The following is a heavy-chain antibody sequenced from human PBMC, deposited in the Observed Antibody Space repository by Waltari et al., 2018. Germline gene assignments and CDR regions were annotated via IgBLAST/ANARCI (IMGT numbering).Heavy chain of an antibody. J-gene: IGHJ4*02. CDR1: GGTFSSYA. V-gene: IGHV1-69*01. CDR3: ARGDYDILTGYYNVLSFDY. D-gene: IGHD3-9*01. Sequence: QVQLVQSGAEVKKPGSSVTVSCKASGGTFSSYAISWVRQAPGQGLEWMGGIIPIFVTANYAQKVQGRVTITADESTSTAYMELSSLRSEDTAVYYCARGDYDILTGYYNVLSFDYWGQGTLVTVSS. CDR2: IIPIFVTA.